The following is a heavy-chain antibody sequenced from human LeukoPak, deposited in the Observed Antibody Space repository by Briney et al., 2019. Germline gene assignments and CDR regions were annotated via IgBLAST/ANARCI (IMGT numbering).Heavy chain of an antibody. CDR1: GFTFSSYW. V-gene: IGHV3-7*03. D-gene: IGHD5-18*01. CDR3: ARECTDTAMVVYYYYYMDV. CDR2: IKQDGSEK. J-gene: IGHJ6*03. Sequence: PGGSLRLSCAAAGFTFSSYWMSWVRQAPGKGLEWVANIKQDGSEKYYVDSVKGRFTISRDNAKNSLYLQMNSLRAEDTALYYCARECTDTAMVVYYYYYMDVWGKGTTVTVSS.